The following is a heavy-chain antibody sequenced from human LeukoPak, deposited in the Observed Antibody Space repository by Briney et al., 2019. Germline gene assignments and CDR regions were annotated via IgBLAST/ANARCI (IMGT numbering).Heavy chain of an antibody. V-gene: IGHV4-59*01. CDR3: ARGYDSSGYYFHAFDS. Sequence: SETLSLTCIVSGGSICSSYGRWIRPPPGKGLEWVGYLYYSGRTNYNPALKSRVTISVDTSKNQFSLKLSSVTAADTAVYYCARGYDSSGYYFHAFDSWGQGRMVTDSS. CDR2: LYYSGRT. J-gene: IGHJ3*02. CDR1: GGSICSSY. D-gene: IGHD3-22*01.